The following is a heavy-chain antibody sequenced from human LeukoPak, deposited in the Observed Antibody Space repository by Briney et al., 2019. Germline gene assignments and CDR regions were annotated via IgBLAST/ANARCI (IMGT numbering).Heavy chain of an antibody. Sequence: SETLSLTCTVSGGSISSSSYYWGWIRQPPGQGLEWIGSIYYSGSTYYNPSLKSRVTISVDTSKNQFSLKLSSVTAADTGGYYCARLYGSGRAIDYWGQGTLVTVSS. D-gene: IGHD3-10*01. J-gene: IGHJ4*02. CDR2: IYYSGST. V-gene: IGHV4-39*01. CDR3: ARLYGSGRAIDY. CDR1: GGSISSSSYY.